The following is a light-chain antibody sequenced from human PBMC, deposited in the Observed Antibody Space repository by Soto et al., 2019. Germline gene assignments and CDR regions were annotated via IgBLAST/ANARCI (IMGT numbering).Light chain of an antibody. J-gene: IGKJ1*01. V-gene: IGKV3-15*01. Sequence: DIEMTQSPVTLSASVGERATISCRASQSVSIFLAWYQQKPGPAPKLLIHHATTMATGIPARFSGSGSGTEFTLTISSLQSEDFAVYYCQQYGSSPPTFGQGTKVDIK. CDR3: QQYGSSPPT. CDR2: HAT. CDR1: QSVSIF.